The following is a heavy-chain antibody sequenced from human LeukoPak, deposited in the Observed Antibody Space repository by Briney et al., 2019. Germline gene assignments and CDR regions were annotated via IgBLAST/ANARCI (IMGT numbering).Heavy chain of an antibody. V-gene: IGHV4-39*07. CDR1: GGSISSSSYY. J-gene: IGHJ4*02. CDR2: IYYSGST. CDR3: ARDQTVAATIFRFDY. D-gene: IGHD2-15*01. Sequence: PSETLSLTCTVSGGSISSSSYYWGWIRQPPGKGLEWIGSIYYSGSTYYNPSLKSRVTISVDTSKNQFSLKLSSVTAADTAVYYCARDQTVAATIFRFDYWGQGTLVTVSS.